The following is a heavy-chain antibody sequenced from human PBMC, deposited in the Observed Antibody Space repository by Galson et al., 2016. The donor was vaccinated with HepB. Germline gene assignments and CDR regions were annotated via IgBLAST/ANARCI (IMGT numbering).Heavy chain of an antibody. CDR2: TFYRSKWHN. Sequence: CAISGDSVSSNSAAWNWIRQSPSRGLEWLGRTFYRSKWHNEYAVSVQSRISIKSDTSKNQFSLQLNSVSPEDTAVYYCARDPGWQYRDSGSYLGWFEPWGQGTLVTFSS. J-gene: IGHJ5*02. D-gene: IGHD1-26*01. V-gene: IGHV6-1*01. CDR3: ARDPGWQYRDSGSYLGWFEP. CDR1: GDSVSSNSAA.